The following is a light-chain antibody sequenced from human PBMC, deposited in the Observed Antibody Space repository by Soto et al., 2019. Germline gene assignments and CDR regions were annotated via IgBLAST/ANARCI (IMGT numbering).Light chain of an antibody. V-gene: IGKV1-39*01. CDR3: QQTYNLPRT. CDR2: GAS. J-gene: IGKJ1*01. Sequence: EIQMTQSPSSLSASVGDRVIITCRASLTIGDSLGWFQQKAGKPPTLLIYGASALHSGVPSRFSGSGSGTDFTLTISNMQREDFATYYCQQTYNLPRTFGQGTKVEFK. CDR1: LTIGDS.